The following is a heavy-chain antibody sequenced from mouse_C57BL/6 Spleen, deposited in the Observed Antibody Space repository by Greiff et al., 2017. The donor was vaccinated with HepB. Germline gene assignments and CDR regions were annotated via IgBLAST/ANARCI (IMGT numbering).Heavy chain of an antibody. CDR3: AKTVVEGAYATDY. D-gene: IGHD1-1*01. V-gene: IGHV3-6*01. J-gene: IGHJ4*01. CDR2: ISYDGSN. Sequence: VQLKESGPGLVKPSQSLALTCSVTGYSITSGYYWNWIRQFPGNKLEWMGYISYDGSNNYNPSLKNRISITRDTYKNQFFLKLNSVTTEDTATYYCAKTVVEGAYATDYWCQGTPATVSS. CDR1: GYSITSGYY.